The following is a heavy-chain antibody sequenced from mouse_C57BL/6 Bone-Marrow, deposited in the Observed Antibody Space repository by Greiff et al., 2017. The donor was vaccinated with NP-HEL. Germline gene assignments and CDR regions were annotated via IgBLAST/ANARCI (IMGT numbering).Heavy chain of an antibody. D-gene: IGHD2-2*01. Sequence: EVMLVESGGGLVQPGGSLKLSCAASGFTFSDYYMYWVRQTPEKRLEWVAYISNGGGSTYYPATVKGRFTISRDNAKNTLYLQMSRLKSEDTAMYYCARLYYGYGIDYWGQGTTLTVSS. J-gene: IGHJ2*01. V-gene: IGHV5-12*01. CDR3: ARLYYGYGIDY. CDR1: GFTFSDYY. CDR2: ISNGGGST.